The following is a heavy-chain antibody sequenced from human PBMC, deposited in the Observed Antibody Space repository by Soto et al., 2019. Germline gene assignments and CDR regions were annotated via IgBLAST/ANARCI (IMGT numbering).Heavy chain of an antibody. V-gene: IGHV3-23*01. Sequence: GSLRLSCAASGFTFSTYAMTRVRQAPGRGLEWVSTILHDETPFYTDSVKGRFTISRDNVRGTLYLQMNGLRVEDAALYFCAKDLFPTSGQRFFFESWGQGSLVTVSS. J-gene: IGHJ4*02. D-gene: IGHD2-21*01. CDR1: GFTFSTYA. CDR3: AKDLFPTSGQRFFFES. CDR2: ILHDETP.